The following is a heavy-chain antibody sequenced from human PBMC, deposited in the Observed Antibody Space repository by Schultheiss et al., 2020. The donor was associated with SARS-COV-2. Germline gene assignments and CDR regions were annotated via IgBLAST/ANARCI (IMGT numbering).Heavy chain of an antibody. Sequence: SETLSLTCTVSGGSISSSSYYWGWIRQPPGKGLEWIGTMFYSGRTYYNPSLKSRVTISVDTSKNQFSLKLSSVTAADTAVYYCGRKDYYDSSGYDYWGQGTLVTVSS. CDR2: MFYSGRT. D-gene: IGHD3-22*01. J-gene: IGHJ4*02. CDR1: GGSISSSSYY. V-gene: IGHV4-39*07. CDR3: GRKDYYDSSGYDY.